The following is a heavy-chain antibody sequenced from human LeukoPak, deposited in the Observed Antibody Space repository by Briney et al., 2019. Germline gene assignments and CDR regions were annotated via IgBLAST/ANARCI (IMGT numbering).Heavy chain of an antibody. CDR3: ARHPPPDGYNYPVDY. Sequence: GESLKISCKGSGYNFTSYWIGWVRQVPGKGLEWMGIIYPGDSDTRYSPSFQAQVTISADKSISTAYLQWSSLKASDTPMYYCARHPPPDGYNYPVDYWGQGTLVTVSS. CDR1: GYNFTSYW. D-gene: IGHD5-24*01. CDR2: IYPGDSDT. J-gene: IGHJ4*02. V-gene: IGHV5-51*01.